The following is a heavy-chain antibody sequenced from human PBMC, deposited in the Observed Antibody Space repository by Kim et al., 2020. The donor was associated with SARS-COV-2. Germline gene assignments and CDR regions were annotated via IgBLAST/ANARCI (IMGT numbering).Heavy chain of an antibody. CDR1: GFTFRSYG. Sequence: GGSLRLSCAASGFTFRSYGMHWVRRAPGKGLEWVAVIWYDGTNKYYADSVKGRFTISRDNSKKMLYLQMNSLRAEDTAVYYCATWNGGGNWFDYWGQGTRVTVSS. D-gene: IGHD2-21*01. V-gene: IGHV3-33*08. CDR2: IWYDGTNK. CDR3: ATWNGGGNWFDY. J-gene: IGHJ4*02.